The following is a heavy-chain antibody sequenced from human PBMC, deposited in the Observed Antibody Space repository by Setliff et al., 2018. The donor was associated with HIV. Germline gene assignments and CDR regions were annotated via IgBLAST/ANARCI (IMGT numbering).Heavy chain of an antibody. CDR3: AKRRVCNTSCYIVDYMDV. V-gene: IGHV3-30*02. CDR1: GFTFSVHG. D-gene: IGHD2-21*01. J-gene: IGHJ6*03. Sequence: GGSLRLSCAASGFTFSVHGMHWLRRAPGKGLEWVAFINYDEASAYYADSVKGRFTISRDNAKNSLILQMDSLRAEDTAIYYCAKRRVCNTSCYIVDYMDVWGKGTTVTVSS. CDR2: INYDEASA.